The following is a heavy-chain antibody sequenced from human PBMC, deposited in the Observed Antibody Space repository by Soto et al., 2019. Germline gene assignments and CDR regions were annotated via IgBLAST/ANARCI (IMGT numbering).Heavy chain of an antibody. Sequence: SETLSLTCTVSGGSISSYYWSWIRQPPGKGLEWIGYIYYSGSTNYNPSLKSRVTISVDTSKNQFSLKLSSVTAADTAVYYCARTYGASFDYWGQGTLVTVSS. CDR2: IYYSGST. CDR3: ARTYGASFDY. D-gene: IGHD4-17*01. V-gene: IGHV4-59*01. J-gene: IGHJ4*02. CDR1: GGSISSYY.